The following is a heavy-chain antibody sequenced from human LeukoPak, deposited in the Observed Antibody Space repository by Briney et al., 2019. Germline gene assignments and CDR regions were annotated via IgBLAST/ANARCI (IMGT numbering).Heavy chain of an antibody. Sequence: AGGSLRLSCAASGFTFSDYSMNWVRQAPGKGLEWVSSISSSSSYIYYADSVKGRFTISRDNAKNSLYLQMNSLRAEDTAVYYCARERLGSFDYWGQGTLATVSS. CDR3: ARERLGSFDY. CDR1: GFTFSDYS. CDR2: ISSSSSYI. J-gene: IGHJ4*02. D-gene: IGHD7-27*01. V-gene: IGHV3-21*01.